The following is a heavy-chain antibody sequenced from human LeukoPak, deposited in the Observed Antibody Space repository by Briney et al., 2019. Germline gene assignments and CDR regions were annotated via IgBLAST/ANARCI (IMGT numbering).Heavy chain of an antibody. CDR2: IYYSGST. CDR3: ARGLDIVVVVAAREYYFDY. V-gene: IGHV4-31*03. Sequence: PSQTLSLTCTVSGGSISSGGYYWSWIRQHPGKGLEWIGYIYYSGSTYYNPSLKSRVTISVDTSKNQFSLKLSSVTAADTAVYYCARGLDIVVVVAAREYYFDYWGQGTLVTVSS. CDR1: GGSISSGGYY. D-gene: IGHD2-15*01. J-gene: IGHJ4*02.